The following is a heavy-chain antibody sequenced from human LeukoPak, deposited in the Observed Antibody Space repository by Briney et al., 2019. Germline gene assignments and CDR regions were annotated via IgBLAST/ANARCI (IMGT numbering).Heavy chain of an antibody. D-gene: IGHD5-12*01. V-gene: IGHV1-2*06. CDR1: GYTFTGYY. CDR3: ARETKPSGYDYYYYYYMDV. CDR2: INPNSGGT. Sequence: ASVKVSCKASGYTFTGYYMHWVRQAPGQGLEWMGRINPNSGGTNYAQKFQGRVTMTRDTSISTAYMELSRLRSDDTAVYYCARETKPSGYDYYYYYYMDVWGKGTTVTVSS. J-gene: IGHJ6*03.